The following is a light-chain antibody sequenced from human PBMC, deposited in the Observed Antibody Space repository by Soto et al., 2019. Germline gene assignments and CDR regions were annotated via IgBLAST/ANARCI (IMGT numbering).Light chain of an antibody. CDR1: QSVRSH. CDR3: QLRAPWPIT. Sequence: EIVLTQSPATLSLSPGERATLSCGTSQSVRSHLVWYQQKPGQAPRLLIYDASIRATGIPARFSGSGSGTDCTLTISSLQSFDFVVPYFQLRAPWPITFGGGTNVEIK. J-gene: IGKJ4*01. CDR2: DAS. V-gene: IGKV3-11*01.